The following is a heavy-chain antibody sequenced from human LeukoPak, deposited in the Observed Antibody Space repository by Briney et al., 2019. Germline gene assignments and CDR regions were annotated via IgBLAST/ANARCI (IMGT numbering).Heavy chain of an antibody. V-gene: IGHV1-2*04. CDR3: ARDRRHPSSSWYLDGAFDI. CDR2: INPNSGGT. D-gene: IGHD6-13*01. Sequence: ASVKVSCKASGYTFTSYYMHWVRQAPGQGLEWMGWINPNSGGTNYAQKSQGWVTMTRDTSISTAYMELSRLRSDDTAVYYCARDRRHPSSSWYLDGAFDIWGQGTMVTVSS. J-gene: IGHJ3*02. CDR1: GYTFTSYY.